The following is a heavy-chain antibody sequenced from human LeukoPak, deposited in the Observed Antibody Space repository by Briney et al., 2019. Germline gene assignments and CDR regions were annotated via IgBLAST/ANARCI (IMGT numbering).Heavy chain of an antibody. V-gene: IGHV3-7*01. D-gene: IGHD5-18*01. CDR1: GFTFSSYW. Sequence: GGSLRLSWAASGFTFSSYWMSWVRQAPGKGLEWVANIKKDGSEKYYVDSVKGRFTISRDNAKKSLYLQMNSLRAEDTAVYYCARHLSGVTGYTYGRGIDYWGQGTLVTVSS. CDR2: IKKDGSEK. J-gene: IGHJ4*02. CDR3: ARHLSGVTGYTYGRGIDY.